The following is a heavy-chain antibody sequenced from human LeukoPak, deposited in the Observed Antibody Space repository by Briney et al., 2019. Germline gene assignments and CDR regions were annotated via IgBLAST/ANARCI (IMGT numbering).Heavy chain of an antibody. D-gene: IGHD3-3*01. Sequence: GASVKVSCKASGYTFTSYGISWVRQAPGQGLEWMGWISAYNGNTNYAQKFQGRVTITRDTSASTAYMELSSLRSEDTAVYYCARDRYDFWSGLFDYWGQGTLVTVSS. V-gene: IGHV1-18*01. CDR1: GYTFTSYG. J-gene: IGHJ4*02. CDR2: ISAYNGNT. CDR3: ARDRYDFWSGLFDY.